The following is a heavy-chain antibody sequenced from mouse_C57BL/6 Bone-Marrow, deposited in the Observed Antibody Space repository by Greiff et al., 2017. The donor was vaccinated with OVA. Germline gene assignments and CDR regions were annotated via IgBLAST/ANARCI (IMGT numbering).Heavy chain of an antibody. V-gene: IGHV1-72*01. CDR2: IDPNRGGT. D-gene: IGHD2-1*01. CDR3: ARDYGNYQGFAY. J-gene: IGHJ3*01. CDR1: GYTFTSYW. Sequence: QVQLQQPGAELVKPGASVKLSCKASGYTFTSYWMHWVKQRPGLGLEWIGRIDPNRGGTKYNEKFKSKATLTVDKPSSTAYMQLSSLTSEDSAVYYCARDYGNYQGFAYWGQGTLVTVSA.